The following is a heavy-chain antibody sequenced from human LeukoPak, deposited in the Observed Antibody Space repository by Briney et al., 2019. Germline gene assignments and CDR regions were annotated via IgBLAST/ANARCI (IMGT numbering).Heavy chain of an antibody. Sequence: GRSLRLSCTESGFTFGDYAMSWVREAPGKGLEWVGRIKSKTSGATTDYAAPVKGRFTISRDDSKNTLYLEMNSLKAEDTAVYYCTTRGENGYLVYWGQGTLVTVSS. CDR2: IKSKTSGATT. V-gene: IGHV3-15*05. D-gene: IGHD3-22*01. J-gene: IGHJ4*02. CDR1: GFTFGDYA. CDR3: TTRGENGYLVY.